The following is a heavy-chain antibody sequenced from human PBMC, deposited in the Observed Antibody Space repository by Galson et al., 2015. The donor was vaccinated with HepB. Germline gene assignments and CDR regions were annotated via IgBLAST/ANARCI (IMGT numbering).Heavy chain of an antibody. CDR3: ARSSWGRCDYGDYVAY. D-gene: IGHD4-17*01. V-gene: IGHV4-39*01. Sequence: TLSLTCTVYGGSISSSGYYWGWIRQPPGKGLEWIGSIYYSGRTYYNPSLKSRVTISVDTSKNQFSLKLSSVTAADTAVYYCARSSWGRCDYGDYVAYWGQGTLVTVSS. CDR2: IYYSGRT. J-gene: IGHJ4*02. CDR1: GGSISSSGYY.